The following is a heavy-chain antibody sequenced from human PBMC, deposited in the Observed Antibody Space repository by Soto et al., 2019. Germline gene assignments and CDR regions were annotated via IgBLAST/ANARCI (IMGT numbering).Heavy chain of an antibody. CDR1: GFTFSNYW. J-gene: IGHJ1*01. CDR3: AGAPPSRYYVYFQH. Sequence: EVQLVESGGGLVQPGGSLRLSCTASGFTFSNYWMHWVRQAPGKGLVWVSRISSDGSSTNYADSVKGRFTISRDNAKNTLYLQMNSLRAEDTAVYYCAGAPPSRYYVYFQHWGQGTLVTVSS. D-gene: IGHD3-10*02. V-gene: IGHV3-74*01. CDR2: ISSDGSST.